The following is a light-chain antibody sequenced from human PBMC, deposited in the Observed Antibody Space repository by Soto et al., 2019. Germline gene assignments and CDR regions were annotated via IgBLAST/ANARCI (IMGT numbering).Light chain of an antibody. CDR2: DAS. J-gene: IGKJ1*01. CDR1: ASITRR. V-gene: IGKV1-5*01. Sequence: DIQMTQSLSTLAASLGDRVTITCRARASITRRLARCQQKPGITPTLLNYDASSLDRGVPSRFSGSGSGTEFTLTISSLQPDDFATYYCQQYNSYWTCGQGTKV. CDR3: QQYNSYWT.